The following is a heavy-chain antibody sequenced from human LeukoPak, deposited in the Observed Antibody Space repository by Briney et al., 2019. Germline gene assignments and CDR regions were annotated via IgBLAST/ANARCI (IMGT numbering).Heavy chain of an antibody. D-gene: IGHD3-22*01. J-gene: IGHJ4*02. Sequence: SETLSLTCTVSGGSISSGTYYWGWVRQHPGKGLEWIGYIHYSGNTYYNPSLKSRITISVDTSKNQFSLKLSSVTGADTAVYYWARPCNGGGIYYDRGGRGPLVTVSS. CDR3: ARPCNGGGIYYDR. CDR2: IHYSGNT. V-gene: IGHV4-31*03. CDR1: GGSISSGTYY.